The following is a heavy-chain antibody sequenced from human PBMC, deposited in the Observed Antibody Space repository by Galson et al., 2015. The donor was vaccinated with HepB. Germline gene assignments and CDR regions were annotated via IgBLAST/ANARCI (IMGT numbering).Heavy chain of an antibody. J-gene: IGHJ3*02. Sequence: SVKVSCKASGYTFTGYYMHWVRQAPGQGLEWMGRINPNSGATNYAQKFQGRVTMTRDTSISTAYMELSRLRSGDTAVYYCATCGGDCYLGPGDALDIWGQGTMVTVSS. CDR3: ATCGGDCYLGPGDALDI. CDR2: INPNSGAT. V-gene: IGHV1-2*06. D-gene: IGHD2-21*02. CDR1: GYTFTGYY.